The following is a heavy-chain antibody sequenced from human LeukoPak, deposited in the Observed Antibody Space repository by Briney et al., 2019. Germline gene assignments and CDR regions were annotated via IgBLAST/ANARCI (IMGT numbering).Heavy chain of an antibody. CDR2: IIPIFGTA. Sequence: SVKVSCKASGGTFSSYAISWVRQAPGQGLEWMGGIIPIFGTANYAQKFQGRVTMTTDTFTSTAYMELRSLRSDDTAVYYCARDPGYCSGGSCYAGWYVDLWGRGTLVTVSS. D-gene: IGHD2-15*01. CDR1: GGTFSSYA. CDR3: ARDPGYCSGGSCYAGWYVDL. J-gene: IGHJ2*01. V-gene: IGHV1-69*05.